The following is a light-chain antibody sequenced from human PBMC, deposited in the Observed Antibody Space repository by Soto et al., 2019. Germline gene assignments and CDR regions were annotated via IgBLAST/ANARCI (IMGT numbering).Light chain of an antibody. CDR3: QQFHRWPPWT. CDR2: RGS. J-gene: IGKJ1*01. Sequence: EVVMTQSPATLSVSLGETATLSCRASQYISTDLAWYQQRPGQAHRLLFFRGSVRATGVPARFSGSGSGTDFTLTISSLQSEDSAVYYCQQFHRWPPWTFGQGTKVEIK. V-gene: IGKV3-15*01. CDR1: QYISTD.